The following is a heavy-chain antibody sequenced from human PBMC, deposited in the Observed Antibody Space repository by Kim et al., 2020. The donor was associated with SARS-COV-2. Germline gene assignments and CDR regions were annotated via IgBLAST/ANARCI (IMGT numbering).Heavy chain of an antibody. CDR3: ARYRLGEFPFDY. V-gene: IGHV5-51*01. J-gene: IGHJ4*02. Sequence: RYRPSVQGQVTISADKSILTAYLQWSSLKASNTAMYYCARYRLGEFPFDYWGQGTLVTVSS. D-gene: IGHD3-16*01.